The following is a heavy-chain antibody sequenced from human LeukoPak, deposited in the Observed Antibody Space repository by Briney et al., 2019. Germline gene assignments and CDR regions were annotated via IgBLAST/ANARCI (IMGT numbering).Heavy chain of an antibody. D-gene: IGHD6-13*01. CDR2: IWYGGSNK. V-gene: IGHV3-30*02. CDR3: AKGPVAYSSSWYYFDY. J-gene: IGHJ4*02. CDR1: GFTFSSYG. Sequence: GGSLRLSCAASGFTFSSYGMHWVRQAPGKGLEWVAVIWYGGSNKYYADSVKGRFTISRDNSKNTLYLQMNSLRAEDTAVYYCAKGPVAYSSSWYYFDYWGQGTLVTVSS.